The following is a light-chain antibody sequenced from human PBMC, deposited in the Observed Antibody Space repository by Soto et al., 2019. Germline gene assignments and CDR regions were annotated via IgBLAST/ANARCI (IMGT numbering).Light chain of an antibody. J-gene: IGKJ1*01. V-gene: IGKV1-5*01. CDR2: DAS. Sequence: DIQMTQSPSTLSASVGDRVTITCRASQNLTKWLAWYQQKPGKAPKVLIYDASNLHSGVPSRFSGSGSVTEFTVSISSLKSDDCAVCYGQHDNANFGQGTKVDVK. CDR3: QHDNAN. CDR1: QNLTKW.